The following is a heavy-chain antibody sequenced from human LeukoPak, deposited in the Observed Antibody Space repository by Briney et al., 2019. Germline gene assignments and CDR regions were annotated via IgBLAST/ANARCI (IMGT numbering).Heavy chain of an antibody. Sequence: PGGSLRLSCAASGFTFSSYWMHWVRQAPGKGLEWAAFIRYDGSNKYYADSVKGRFTISRDNSKNTLYLQMNSLRAEDTAVYYCAKDHCGGDCYSNYFDYWGQGTLVTVSS. V-gene: IGHV3-30*02. D-gene: IGHD2-21*02. CDR2: IRYDGSNK. CDR3: AKDHCGGDCYSNYFDY. CDR1: GFTFSSYW. J-gene: IGHJ4*02.